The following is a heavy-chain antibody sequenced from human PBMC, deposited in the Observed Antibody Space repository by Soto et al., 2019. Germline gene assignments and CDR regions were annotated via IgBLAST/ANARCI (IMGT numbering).Heavy chain of an antibody. Sequence: PSETLSLTCGVSGYSISTGYYWGWLRQPPGKGPEWIGNIFHRGTTFYNPSLKSRASISVDTSNNQISLRLSNVTAADTAVYYCARVDSPYYYNSSGYFTYWGQGTLVTVSS. CDR3: ARVDSPYYYNSSGYFTY. J-gene: IGHJ4*01. V-gene: IGHV4-38-2*01. CDR2: IFHRGTT. CDR1: GYSISTGYY. D-gene: IGHD3-22*01.